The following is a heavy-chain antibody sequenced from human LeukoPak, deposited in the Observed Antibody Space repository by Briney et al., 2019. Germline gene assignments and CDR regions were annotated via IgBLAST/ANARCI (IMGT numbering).Heavy chain of an antibody. D-gene: IGHD2-2*01. CDR1: GFIFSDYG. Sequence: GGSLRLSCAASGFIFSDYGMHWVRQAPGKGLQWVAFIRYDGSNKYYADSVKGRFTISRDNSKNTLYLQMNSLRAEDTAVYYCAKDLRGYCSSTSCYLDYWGQGTLVTVSS. V-gene: IGHV3-30*02. CDR3: AKDLRGYCSSTSCYLDY. CDR2: IRYDGSNK. J-gene: IGHJ4*02.